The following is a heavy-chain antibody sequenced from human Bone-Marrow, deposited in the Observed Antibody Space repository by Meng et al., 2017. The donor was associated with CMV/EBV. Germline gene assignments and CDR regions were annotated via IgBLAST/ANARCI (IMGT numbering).Heavy chain of an antibody. V-gene: IGHV3-66*02. D-gene: IGHD2-15*01. CDR2: IYSGGST. J-gene: IGHJ6*02. Sequence: GEPLKISCAASGFTVSSNYMSWVRQAPGKGLEWVSVIYSGGSTYYADSVKGRFTISRDNSKNTLYLQMNSLRAEDTAVYYCARTRLGYCSGGSCYGSSRYYGMDVWGQGTTVTVSS. CDR3: ARTRLGYCSGGSCYGSSRYYGMDV. CDR1: GFTVSSNY.